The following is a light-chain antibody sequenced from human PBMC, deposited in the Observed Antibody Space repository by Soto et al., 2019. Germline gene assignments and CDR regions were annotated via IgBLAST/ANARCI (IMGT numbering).Light chain of an antibody. CDR1: QSVSSY. CDR2: DAS. V-gene: IGKV3-11*01. J-gene: IGKJ3*01. CDR3: QQRSNWPPKFT. Sequence: EIVLTQSPATLSLPPGERATLSCRASQSVSSYLAWYQQKPGQAPRLLIYDASNRATGIPARFSGSGSGTDFTLTISSLGPEDFAVYYCQQRSNWPPKFTFGPGTKVDIK.